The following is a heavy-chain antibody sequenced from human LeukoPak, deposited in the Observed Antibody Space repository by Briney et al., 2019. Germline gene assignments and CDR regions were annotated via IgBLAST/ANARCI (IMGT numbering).Heavy chain of an antibody. Sequence: ASVKVSCKVSGYTLTELPMHWVRQAPGKGLEWMGGFDPEDGETIYAQKFQGRVTLTEDTSTDTAYMELSSLRSEDTAVYYCATSPIVVVPAAMWSDYWGQGTLVTVSS. J-gene: IGHJ4*02. D-gene: IGHD2-2*01. CDR1: GYTLTELP. CDR2: FDPEDGET. V-gene: IGHV1-24*01. CDR3: ATSPIVVVPAAMWSDY.